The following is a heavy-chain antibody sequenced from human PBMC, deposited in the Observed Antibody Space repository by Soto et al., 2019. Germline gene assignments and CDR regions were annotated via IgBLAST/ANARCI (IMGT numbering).Heavy chain of an antibody. D-gene: IGHD3-10*01. CDR2: IYYSGST. CDR3: ARHSHSPVVRGVIKGPYFDY. Sequence: PSETLSLTCTVSGGSISSSSYYWGWIRQPPGKGLEWIGSIYYSGSTYYNPSLKSRVTISVDTSKNQFSLKLSSVTAADTAVYYCARHSHSPVVRGVIKGPYFDYWGQGTLVTVSS. V-gene: IGHV4-39*01. J-gene: IGHJ4*02. CDR1: GGSISSSSYY.